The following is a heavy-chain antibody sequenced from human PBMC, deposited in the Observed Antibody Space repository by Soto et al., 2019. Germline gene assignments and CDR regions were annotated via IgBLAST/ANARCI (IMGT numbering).Heavy chain of an antibody. D-gene: IGHD1-26*01. CDR2: IYYSGTT. J-gene: IGHJ4*02. CDR1: GYSISSSNW. Sequence: QVQLQESGPGLVKPSDTLSLTCAVSGYSISSSNWWGWIRQPPGKGLEWIGYIYYSGTTYYNPSLKSRVPMSVDPSKNQFSLKLTSVTAVDTAVYYCARREIQGPIDSWGQGTLVTVSS. CDR3: ARREIQGPIDS. V-gene: IGHV4-28*01.